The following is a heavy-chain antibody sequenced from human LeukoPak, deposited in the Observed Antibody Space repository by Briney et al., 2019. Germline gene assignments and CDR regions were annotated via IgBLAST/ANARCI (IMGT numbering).Heavy chain of an antibody. D-gene: IGHD2-2*01. CDR1: GFXFSDYS. J-gene: IGHJ4*02. CDR2: ISSSSSYI. V-gene: IGHV3-21*01. CDR3: ASLGLTVVPAADSRDY. Sequence: PGGSLRLSCAASGFXFSDYSMNWVRQAPGKGLEWVSSISSSSSYIYYADSVKGRFTISRDNAKNSLYLQMNSLRAEDTAVYYCASLGLTVVPAADSRDYWGQGTLVTVSS.